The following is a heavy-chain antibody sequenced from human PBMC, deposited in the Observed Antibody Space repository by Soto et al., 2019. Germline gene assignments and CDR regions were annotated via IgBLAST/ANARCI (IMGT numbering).Heavy chain of an antibody. V-gene: IGHV1-69*08. Sequence: QVQLVQSGPEVKKSGSSVKVSCKLSGGTFTSETISWVRQAPGQGLEWMGRIIPILGTGNYAQKFQGRITITGEKSRNTGYMELSSLTSEYAAFYFGAREEGSYNFGPFPVYSMDFWGNGTTVTVSS. CDR2: IIPILGTG. J-gene: IGHJ6*03. D-gene: IGHD3-10*01. CDR3: AREEGSYNFGPFPVYSMDF. CDR1: GGTFTSET.